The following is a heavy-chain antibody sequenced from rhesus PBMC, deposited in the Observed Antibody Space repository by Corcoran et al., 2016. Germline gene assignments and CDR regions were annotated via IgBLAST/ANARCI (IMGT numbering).Heavy chain of an antibody. CDR1: GYSFTSYW. CDR2: IDPSDSDT. Sequence: EVQLVQSGAEVKRPGESLKISCKTSGYSFTSYWISWVRQMHGKGLKWMVAIDPSDSDTRYSPSFQGQVTISADKSISTAYLQWSSLKASDSATYYCARTYQGIWGPGTPITISS. D-gene: IGHD1-1*01. CDR3: ARTYQGI. V-gene: IGHV5-2*01. J-gene: IGHJ2*01.